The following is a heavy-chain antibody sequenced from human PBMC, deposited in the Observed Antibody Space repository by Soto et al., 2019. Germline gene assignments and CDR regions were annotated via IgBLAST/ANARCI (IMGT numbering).Heavy chain of an antibody. D-gene: IGHD1-1*01. CDR2: IYHSGST. V-gene: IGHV4-30-2*01. CDR3: ARDQLEGNWFDP. CDR1: DGSISSGGYS. J-gene: IGHJ5*02. Sequence: PSETLSLTCAVSDGSISSGGYSWNWIRQQPGKGLEWIGYIYHSGSTLYNPSLKSRVTISVDKSKTQFSLKLSSVTAADTAVYYCARDQLEGNWFDPWGHGTLVIVSS.